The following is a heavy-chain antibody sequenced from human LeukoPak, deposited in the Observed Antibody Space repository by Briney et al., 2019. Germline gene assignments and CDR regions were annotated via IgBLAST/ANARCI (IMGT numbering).Heavy chain of an antibody. V-gene: IGHV4-39*01. CDR1: GGSISSSSYY. J-gene: IGHJ3*02. D-gene: IGHD3-22*01. CDR3: AGSYDYDSSGYSGTYHACDI. CDR2: IYYSGST. Sequence: SETLSLTCTVSGGSISSSSYYWGWIRQPPGKGLEWIGSIYYSGSTYYNPSLKSRVTISVDTSKNQFSLKLSSVTAADTAVYYCAGSYDYDSSGYSGTYHACDIWGQGTMVTVSS.